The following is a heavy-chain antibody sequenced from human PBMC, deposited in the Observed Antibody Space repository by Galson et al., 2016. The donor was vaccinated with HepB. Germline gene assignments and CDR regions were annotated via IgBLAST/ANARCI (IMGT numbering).Heavy chain of an antibody. D-gene: IGHD6-19*01. Sequence: ETLSLTCTVSGASISGYYLSWIRQPPGKGLEWIGYIYYSGRTNYNPSLKSRVTISVDKSKNQFSLKLSSVTAADTAVYYCARDDSGGWYGFHYGMDVWGQGTTVTVSS. J-gene: IGHJ6*02. CDR2: IYYSGRT. V-gene: IGHV4-59*12. CDR3: ARDDSGGWYGFHYGMDV. CDR1: GASISGYY.